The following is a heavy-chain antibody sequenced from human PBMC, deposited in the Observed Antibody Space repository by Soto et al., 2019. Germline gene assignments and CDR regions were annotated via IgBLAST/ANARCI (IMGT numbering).Heavy chain of an antibody. D-gene: IGHD2-2*01. V-gene: IGHV1-18*01. J-gene: IGHJ4*02. CDR3: ARDPPHYSLTSCRRKISSGCY. CDR2: ISAYNGNT. CDR1: GYTFTSYG. Sequence: QVQLVQSGAEVKKPGASVKVSCKASGYTFTSYGISWVRQAPGQGLEWMGWISAYNGNTNYAQKLQGRVTMTTDTSTSTAYMQLRSLRSDDTDVYYCARDPPHYSLTSCRRKISSGCYWGQGTLVTVSS.